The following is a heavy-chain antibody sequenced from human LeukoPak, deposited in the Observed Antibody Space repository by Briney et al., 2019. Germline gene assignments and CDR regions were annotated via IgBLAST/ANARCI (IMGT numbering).Heavy chain of an antibody. CDR3: AKAVVPGAISHDY. CDR2: ISSSSSYI. V-gene: IGHV3-21*01. Sequence: GGSLRLSCAASGFTFSSYSMNWVRQAPGKGLEWVSSISSSSSYIYYADSVKGRFTISRDNSKNTLYLQMSSLRAEDTAAYYCAKAVVPGAISHDYWGQGTLVTVSS. CDR1: GFTFSSYS. D-gene: IGHD2-2*01. J-gene: IGHJ4*02.